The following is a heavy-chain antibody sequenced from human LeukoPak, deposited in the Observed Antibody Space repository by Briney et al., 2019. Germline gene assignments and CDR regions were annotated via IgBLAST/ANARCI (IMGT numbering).Heavy chain of an antibody. CDR3: ARRDYGGNPGDY. V-gene: IGHV5-51*01. CDR2: IYPGDSDT. D-gene: IGHD4-23*01. J-gene: IGHJ4*02. CDR1: GYSFTTYW. Sequence: GESLKISCRGSGYSFTTYWIGWVRQMPGKGLEWMGIIYPGDSDTKYSPSFQGHLTISADQSISTAYLQWSSLKASDTAMYYCARRDYGGNPGDYWGQGTLVTVSS.